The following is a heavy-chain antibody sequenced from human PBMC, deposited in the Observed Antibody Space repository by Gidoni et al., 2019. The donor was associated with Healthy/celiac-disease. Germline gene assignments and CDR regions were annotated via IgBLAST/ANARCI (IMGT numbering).Heavy chain of an antibody. CDR1: GGTFSSYA. CDR3: ARGRTRYCSSTSCYTGDY. V-gene: IGHV1-69*01. CDR2: IIPIFGTA. Sequence: QVQLVQSGAEVKKPGSSVKVSCKASGGTFSSYAISWVRQAPGQGLEWMGGIIPIFGTANYAQKFQGRVTITADESTSTAYMELSSLRSEDTAVYYCARGRTRYCSSTSCYTGDYWGQGTLVTVSS. J-gene: IGHJ4*02. D-gene: IGHD2-2*02.